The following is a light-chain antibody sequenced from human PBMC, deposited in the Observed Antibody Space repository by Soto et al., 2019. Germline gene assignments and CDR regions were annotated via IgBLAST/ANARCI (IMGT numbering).Light chain of an antibody. CDR3: QQYGSSRWT. CDR2: EAS. J-gene: IGKJ1*01. Sequence: EMVLTRSPATLSLSPGERATLSCRASQSVSSYLAWYQQKPGQAPRLLMYEASNRATGIPDRFSASGSGTDFTLTISRLEPEDFAVYYCQQYGSSRWTFGQGTKVDIK. CDR1: QSVSSY. V-gene: IGKV3-20*01.